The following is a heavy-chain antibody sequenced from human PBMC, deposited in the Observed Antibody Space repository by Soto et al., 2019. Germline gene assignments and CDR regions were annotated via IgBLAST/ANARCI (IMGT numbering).Heavy chain of an antibody. CDR3: ARGLGYCSSTSCRTLYYYYGMDV. CDR1: GGSFSGYY. D-gene: IGHD2-2*01. V-gene: IGHV4-34*01. CDR2: INHSGST. J-gene: IGHJ6*02. Sequence: PSETLSLTCAVYGGSFSGYYWSWIRQPPGKGLEWIGEINHSGSTNYNPSLKSRVTISVDTSKNQFSLKLSSVTAADTAVYYCARGLGYCSSTSCRTLYYYYGMDVWGQGTPVTVSS.